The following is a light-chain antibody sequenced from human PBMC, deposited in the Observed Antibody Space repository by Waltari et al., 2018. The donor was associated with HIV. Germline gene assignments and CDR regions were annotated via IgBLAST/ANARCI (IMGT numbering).Light chain of an antibody. CDR1: ILRTPY. Sequence: SSELTQDPAVSVALGQTVRTTTQGHILRTPYENWFQQTPGQAAVLLIYGKNNRPSGIPDRFSGSSSGNTASLTITGAQAEDEADYYCNSRDTSGNHLEVFGTGTKVTVL. V-gene: IGLV3-19*01. J-gene: IGLJ1*01. CDR2: GKN. CDR3: NSRDTSGNHLEV.